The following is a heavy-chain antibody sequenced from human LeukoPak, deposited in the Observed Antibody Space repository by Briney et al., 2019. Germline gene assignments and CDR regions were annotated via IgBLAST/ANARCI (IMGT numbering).Heavy chain of an antibody. CDR2: IYYSGST. CDR1: GGSISSYY. V-gene: IGHV4-59*08. CDR3: ARQVAARHNWFDP. J-gene: IGHJ5*02. Sequence: SETLSLTCTVSGGSISSYYWSWLRQPPGKGLEWIGYIYYSGSTNYNPSLKSRVTISVDTSKNQFSLKLSSVTAADTAVYYCARQVAARHNWFDPWGQGTLVTVSS. D-gene: IGHD6-6*01.